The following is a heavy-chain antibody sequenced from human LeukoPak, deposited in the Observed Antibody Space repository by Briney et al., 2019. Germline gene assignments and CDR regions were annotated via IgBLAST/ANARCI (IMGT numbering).Heavy chain of an antibody. CDR2: ISYDGSNK. CDR1: GFTFSSYA. CDR3: ARDALDIVVVPAATESSYFDY. J-gene: IGHJ4*02. Sequence: GGSPRLSCAASGFTFSSYAMHWVRQAPGKGLEWVAVISYDGSNKYYADSVKGRFTISRDNSKNTLYLQMNSLRAEDTAVYYCARDALDIVVVPAATESSYFDYWGQGTLVTVSS. V-gene: IGHV3-30-3*01. D-gene: IGHD2-2*01.